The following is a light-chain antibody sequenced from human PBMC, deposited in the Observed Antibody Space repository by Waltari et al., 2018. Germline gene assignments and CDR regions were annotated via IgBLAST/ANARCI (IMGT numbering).Light chain of an antibody. CDR3: QQSYSIPYT. CDR1: QSVLHIPNNKNY. Sequence: DIVMTQSPDSLAVSLGERATINCKSSQSVLHIPNNKNYLTWYQQKPGQPPKLLISWASTRESGVPDRFSGSGSGTGFTLTISSLQAEDVAVYYCQQSYSIPYTFGQGTKLEIK. V-gene: IGKV4-1*01. J-gene: IGKJ2*01. CDR2: WAS.